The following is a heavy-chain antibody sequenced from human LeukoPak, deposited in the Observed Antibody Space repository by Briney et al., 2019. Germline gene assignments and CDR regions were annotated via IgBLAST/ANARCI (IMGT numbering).Heavy chain of an antibody. Sequence: GGSLRLSCAASGFTFDDYAMHWVRQAPGKGLEWVSLISGDGGSTYYADSVKGRFTISRDNSENSLYLQMNSLRTEDTALYYCAKGPCTNGVCYAYYFDYWGQGTLVTVSS. J-gene: IGHJ4*02. CDR2: ISGDGGST. V-gene: IGHV3-43*02. CDR3: AKGPCTNGVCYAYYFDY. CDR1: GFTFDDYA. D-gene: IGHD2-8*01.